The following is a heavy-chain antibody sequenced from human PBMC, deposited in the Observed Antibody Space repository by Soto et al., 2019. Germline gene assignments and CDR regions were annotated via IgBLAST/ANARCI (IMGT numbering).Heavy chain of an antibody. J-gene: IGHJ6*02. Sequence: GGSLRLSCAASGFTFSPYWMHWVRQAPGKGLVWVSRINPDGSSTNYADSVKGRFTISRDNAKNTLYLQMNSLRAEDTAVYYCGRGGSNRPTGMDVWGQGNTVTVSS. D-gene: IGHD4-4*01. V-gene: IGHV3-74*01. CDR3: GRGGSNRPTGMDV. CDR2: INPDGSST. CDR1: GFTFSPYW.